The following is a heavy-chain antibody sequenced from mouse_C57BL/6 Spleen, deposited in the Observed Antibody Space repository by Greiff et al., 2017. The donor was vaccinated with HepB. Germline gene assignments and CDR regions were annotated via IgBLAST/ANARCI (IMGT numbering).Heavy chain of an antibody. CDR2: INYDGSST. Sequence: EVQLVESEGGLVQPGSSMKLSCTASGFTFSDYYMAWVRQVPEKGLEWVANINYDGSSTYYLDSLKSRFIISRDNAKNMLYLQMSSLKSEDTATYYCARGEVVDYFDYWGQGTTLTVSS. J-gene: IGHJ2*01. V-gene: IGHV5-16*01. CDR3: ARGEVVDYFDY. D-gene: IGHD1-1*01. CDR1: GFTFSDYY.